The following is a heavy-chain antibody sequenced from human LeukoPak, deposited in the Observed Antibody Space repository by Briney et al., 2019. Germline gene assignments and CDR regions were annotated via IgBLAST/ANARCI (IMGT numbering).Heavy chain of an antibody. CDR2: ISTSGGTT. J-gene: IGHJ4*02. Sequence: GGSLRLSCAASGVTFSNEAMHWGRQAPGKGLEYGSAISTSGGTTYYADSVKDRFTISRDNSTSTLFLQMGGLRAEDMAVYPCATVFYDGGGSYYDYWGQGTLVTVSS. CDR3: ATVFYDGGGSYYDY. D-gene: IGHD3-22*01. V-gene: IGHV3-64*02. CDR1: GVTFSNEA.